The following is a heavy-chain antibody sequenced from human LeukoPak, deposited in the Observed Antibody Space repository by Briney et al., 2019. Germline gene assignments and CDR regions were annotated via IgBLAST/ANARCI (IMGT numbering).Heavy chain of an antibody. Sequence: GASVKVSCKASGYTFSSYGISWVRQAPGQGLEWMGWISAYNGNTNYAQKLQGRVTMTTDTSTSTAYMELRSLRSDDTAVYYCARDEPYRYYYYGMDVWGQGTTVTVSS. CDR2: ISAYNGNT. CDR1: GYTFSSYG. J-gene: IGHJ6*02. V-gene: IGHV1-18*01. CDR3: ARDEPYRYYYYGMDV. D-gene: IGHD1-1*01.